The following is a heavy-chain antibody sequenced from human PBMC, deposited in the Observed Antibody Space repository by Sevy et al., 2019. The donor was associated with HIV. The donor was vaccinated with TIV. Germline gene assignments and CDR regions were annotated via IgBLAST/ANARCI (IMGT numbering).Heavy chain of an antibody. D-gene: IGHD3-10*01. V-gene: IGHV1-18*04. CDR2: ISAYNGNT. CDR1: GYTFTSYG. Sequence: ASVKVSCKASGYTFTSYGISWVRQAPGQGLEWMGWISAYNGNTNYAQKLQGRVTMTTDTSTSTAYMELRSLRSDDTAVYYCARGSHYYGSGSPVPKYNWFDPWGQGTLVTVS. CDR3: ARGSHYYGSGSPVPKYNWFDP. J-gene: IGHJ5*02.